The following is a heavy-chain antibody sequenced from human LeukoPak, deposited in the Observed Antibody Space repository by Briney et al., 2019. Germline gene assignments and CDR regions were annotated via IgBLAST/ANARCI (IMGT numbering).Heavy chain of an antibody. CDR1: GGSINNYF. J-gene: IGHJ6*03. CDR2: IYYSGST. V-gene: IGHV4-59*01. D-gene: IGHD5-12*01. Sequence: PSETLSHTCTVSGGSINNYFWSRIRQPPGKGLEWIGYIYYSGSTNYNPSLKSRVTISVDTSKNQFSLKLSSVTAADTAVYYCARGAIVATISGYYYYYMDVWGKGTTVTVSS. CDR3: ARGAIVATISGYYYYYMDV.